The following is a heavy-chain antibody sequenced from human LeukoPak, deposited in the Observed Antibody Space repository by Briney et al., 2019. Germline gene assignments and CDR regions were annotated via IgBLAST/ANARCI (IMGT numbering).Heavy chain of an antibody. D-gene: IGHD1-14*01. CDR1: TFTFSTYN. J-gene: IGHJ4*02. CDR3: AKPARTDYADY. V-gene: IGHV3-23*01. Sequence: PTGGSLRLSCAASTFTFSTYNMNWVRQAPGKGLEWVSAISGSGGGTYYADSVKGRFTISRDNSKNTLYLQMNSLRAEDTAVYYCAKPARTDYADYWGQGTLVTVSS. CDR2: ISGSGGGT.